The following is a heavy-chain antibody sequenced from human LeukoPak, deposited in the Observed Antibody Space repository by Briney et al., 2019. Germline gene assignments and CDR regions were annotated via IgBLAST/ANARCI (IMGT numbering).Heavy chain of an antibody. Sequence: GGSLRLSCAASGFSFSSYFMNWVRQAPGKGLEWVANIKQDGSETYYVDSVEGRSTISRDNAKNSLYLQMDSLRAEDTAVYYCARISHTEKYCRDFWGQGTLVTVSS. CDR1: GFSFSSYF. D-gene: IGHD6-6*01. CDR3: ARISHTEKYCRDF. J-gene: IGHJ4*02. CDR2: IKQDGSET. V-gene: IGHV3-7*01.